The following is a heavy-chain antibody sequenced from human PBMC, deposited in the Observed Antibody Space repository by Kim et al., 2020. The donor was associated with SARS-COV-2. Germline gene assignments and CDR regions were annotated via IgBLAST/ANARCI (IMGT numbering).Heavy chain of an antibody. CDR1: GFTFSNAW. J-gene: IGHJ5*02. Sequence: GGSLRLSCAASGFTFSNAWMSWVRQAPGKGLEWVGRIKSKTDGGTTDYAAPVKGRFTISRDDSKNTLYLQMNSLKTEDTAVYYCTAPQRSMVRGVMSWGQGTLVTVSS. V-gene: IGHV3-15*01. CDR2: IKSKTDGGTT. D-gene: IGHD3-10*01. CDR3: TAPQRSMVRGVMS.